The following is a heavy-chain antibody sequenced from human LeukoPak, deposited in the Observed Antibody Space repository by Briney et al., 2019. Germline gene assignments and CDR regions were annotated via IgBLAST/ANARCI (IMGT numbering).Heavy chain of an antibody. CDR1: GFTFSDNY. J-gene: IGHJ4*02. CDR2: IRGDSRYT. V-gene: IGHV3-11*05. CDR3: AKEYCSNGVCYVGFDS. Sequence: GGSLRLSCAASGFTFSDNYMSWIRQAPGKGLEWVSSIRGDSRYTYYADSVKGRFIISRDNSKNTLNLRLNSLKAEDTAVYFCAKEYCSNGVCYVGFDSWGQGTLVTVSS. D-gene: IGHD2-8*01.